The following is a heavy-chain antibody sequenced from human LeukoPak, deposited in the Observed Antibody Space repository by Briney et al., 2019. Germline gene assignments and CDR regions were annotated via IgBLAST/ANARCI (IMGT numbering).Heavy chain of an antibody. Sequence: KASETLSLTCTVSGGSISSDDYYWSWIRQPPGKGLEWIGYIYYSGSTYCNPSLKSRVTVSVYTSKNQFSLKLSSVTAADTAVYYCARVHYGSGSLYYYYYYMDVWGKGTTVTVSS. CDR2: IYYSGST. J-gene: IGHJ6*03. V-gene: IGHV4-30-4*08. CDR1: GGSISSDDYY. CDR3: ARVHYGSGSLYYYYYYMDV. D-gene: IGHD3-10*01.